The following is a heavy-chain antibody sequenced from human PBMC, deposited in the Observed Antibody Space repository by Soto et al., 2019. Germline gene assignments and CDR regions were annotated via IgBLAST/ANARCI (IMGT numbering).Heavy chain of an antibody. V-gene: IGHV4-30-2*01. CDR2: IYHSGST. CDR3: ARARDGYPLYYFDY. D-gene: IGHD5-12*01. CDR1: GGSISSGGFS. J-gene: IGHJ4*02. Sequence: TLSLTCTVSGGSISSGGFSWSWIRQPPGKGLEWIGYIYHSGSTYYNPSLKSRVTISVDRSKNQFSLKLSSVTAADTAVYYCARARDGYPLYYFDYWGQGTLVTVSS.